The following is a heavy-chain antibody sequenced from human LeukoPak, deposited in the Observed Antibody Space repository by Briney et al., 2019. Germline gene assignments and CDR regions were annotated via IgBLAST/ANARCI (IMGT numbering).Heavy chain of an antibody. CDR2: IYTSGST. D-gene: IGHD3-10*01. CDR3: ARHGGSGLDWFDP. J-gene: IGHJ5*02. Sequence: SQTLSLTCTVSGGSISSGSYYWSWIRQPAGKGLEWIGRIYTSGSTNYNPSLNSRVTISVDTSNNQFSLKLSSVTAADTAVYYCARHGGSGLDWFDPWGQGTLVTVSS. V-gene: IGHV4-61*02. CDR1: GGSISSGSYY.